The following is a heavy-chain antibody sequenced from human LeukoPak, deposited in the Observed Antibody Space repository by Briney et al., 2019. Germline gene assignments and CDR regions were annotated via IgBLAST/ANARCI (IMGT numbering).Heavy chain of an antibody. J-gene: IGHJ4*02. CDR2: IYYSGST. V-gene: IGHV4-59*01. Sequence: KSSETLPLTCTVSGGSISSDYWSWIRQPPGKGLEWIGYIYYSGSTNYNPSLKSRVTISVYTSKNQFSLKLSSVTAADTAVYYCARNHDSSGYSLFKWGQGTLVTVSS. CDR1: GGSISSDY. CDR3: ARNHDSSGYSLFK. D-gene: IGHD3-22*01.